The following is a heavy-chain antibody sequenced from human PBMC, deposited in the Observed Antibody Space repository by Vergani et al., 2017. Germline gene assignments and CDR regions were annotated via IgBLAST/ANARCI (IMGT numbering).Heavy chain of an antibody. CDR2: IYYSGST. CDR3: ARTVRIFWSGYASPDYFDY. J-gene: IGHJ4*02. V-gene: IGHV4-31*03. D-gene: IGHD3-3*01. CDR1: GGSISSGGYY. Sequence: QVQLQQWGAGLLKPSQTLSLTCTVSGGSISSGGYYWSWIRQHPGKGLEWIGYIYYSGSTYYNPSLKSRVTISVDTSKNQFSLKLSSVTAADTAVYYCARTVRIFWSGYASPDYFDYWGQGTLVTVSS.